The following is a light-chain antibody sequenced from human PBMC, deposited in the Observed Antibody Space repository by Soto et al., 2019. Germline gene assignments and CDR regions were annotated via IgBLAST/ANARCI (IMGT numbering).Light chain of an antibody. V-gene: IGKV3-11*01. J-gene: IGKJ3*01. Sequence: EIVLTQSPSTVSVSPGERATLSCRASQSVSSNLAWYQQKPGQTPRLLIYDASNRATGIPARFSGSGSGTDFTLTISSLEPEDFAVYYCQQRSNFPLTFGCGTKVDIK. CDR2: DAS. CDR1: QSVSSN. CDR3: QQRSNFPLT.